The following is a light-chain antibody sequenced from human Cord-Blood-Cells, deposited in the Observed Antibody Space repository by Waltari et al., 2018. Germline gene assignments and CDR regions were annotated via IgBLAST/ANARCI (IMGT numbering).Light chain of an antibody. V-gene: IGKV3-11*01. CDR1: QSVSSY. CDR3: QQRSNWPPGGT. J-gene: IGKJ3*01. CDR2: DAS. Sequence: EIVLTQSPATLSLSPGERATLSCRASQSVSSYLAWYQQKPGQAHRLLNYDASNRATGIPARFSGSGSGTDFTLTISSLEPEDFAVYYCQQRSNWPPGGTFGPGTKVDIK.